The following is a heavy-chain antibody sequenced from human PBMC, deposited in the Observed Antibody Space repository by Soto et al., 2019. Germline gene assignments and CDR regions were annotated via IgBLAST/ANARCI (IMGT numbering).Heavy chain of an antibody. V-gene: IGHV3-49*03. CDR2: IRSKAYGGTT. D-gene: IGHD6-13*01. Sequence: GGFLRLFCTASGFTFGDYAMSWFRPDTRKGLEWVGFIRSKAYGGTTEYAASVKGRFTISRDDSKSIAYLQMNSLKTEDTAVYYCTRVEHNSSWYDGYWGQGTLVTVS. CDR3: TRVEHNSSWYDGY. CDR1: GFTFGDYA. J-gene: IGHJ4*02.